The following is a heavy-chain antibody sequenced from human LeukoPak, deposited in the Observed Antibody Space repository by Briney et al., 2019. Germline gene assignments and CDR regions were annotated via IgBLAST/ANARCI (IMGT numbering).Heavy chain of an antibody. D-gene: IGHD3-10*01. V-gene: IGHV1-8*01. CDR3: ARSRGRLGWFDP. CDR2: MNPSSGNT. Sequence: APVKVSCKASGYTFTSYDINWVRQATGQGLEWMGWMNPSSGNTGFAQKFQGRVTMTRDTSISTAYMELSSLRSEDTAVYYCARSRGRLGWFDPWGQGTLVTVSS. CDR1: GYTFTSYD. J-gene: IGHJ5*02.